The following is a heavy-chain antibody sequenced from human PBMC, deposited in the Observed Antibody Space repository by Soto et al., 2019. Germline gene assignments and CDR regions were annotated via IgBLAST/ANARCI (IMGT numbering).Heavy chain of an antibody. CDR3: ARHVPPYSSGWGFDY. Sequence: QLQLQESGPGLVKPSETLSLTCTVSGGSISSSSYYWGWIRQPPGKGLEWIGSIYYSGSTYYNPSLKSRVTISVDTSKNQFSLKLSSVTAADTAVYYCARHVPPYSSGWGFDYWGQGTLVTVSS. D-gene: IGHD6-19*01. CDR2: IYYSGST. CDR1: GGSISSSSYY. J-gene: IGHJ4*02. V-gene: IGHV4-39*01.